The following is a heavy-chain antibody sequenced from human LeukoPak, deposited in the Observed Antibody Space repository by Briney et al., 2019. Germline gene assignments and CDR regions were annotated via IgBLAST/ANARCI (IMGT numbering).Heavy chain of an antibody. CDR3: ARGVNLGDYDSSGYYPPYFDY. CDR2: FYYSGST. D-gene: IGHD3-22*01. V-gene: IGHV4-30-4*01. Sequence: SETLSLTCTVSGGSISSGDYCWSWIRQPPGKGLEWIGYFYYSGSTYHNPSLKSRVTISVDTSKNQFSLKLSSVTAADTAVYYCARGVNLGDYDSSGYYPPYFDYWGQGTLVTVSS. J-gene: IGHJ4*02. CDR1: GGSISSGDYC.